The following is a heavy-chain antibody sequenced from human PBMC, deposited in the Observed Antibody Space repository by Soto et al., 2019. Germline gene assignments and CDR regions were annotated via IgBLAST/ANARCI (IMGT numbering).Heavy chain of an antibody. CDR3: VRELGLAY. Sequence: VQLVESGGGLVQPGGSLRLSCAASGFTLSNYWMTWVRQAPGKGLEWVANINKDGSQKNYVDSVKGRFTIARDNGQNSLSLQMNSLRVEDTAVYYCVRELGLAYWGQGALVTVSS. J-gene: IGHJ4*02. V-gene: IGHV3-7*03. CDR2: INKDGSQK. CDR1: GFTLSNYW. D-gene: IGHD7-27*01.